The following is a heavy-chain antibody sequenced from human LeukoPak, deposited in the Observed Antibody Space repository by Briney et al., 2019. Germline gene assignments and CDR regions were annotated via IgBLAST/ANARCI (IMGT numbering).Heavy chain of an antibody. CDR2: MNPNNSDI. D-gene: IGHD1-14*01. CDR1: GYTFTSYH. V-gene: IGHV1-8*01. J-gene: IGHJ4*02. CDR3: VRVPPGTTIYAY. Sequence: GASVTVSCKASGYTFTSYHINWVRQATGQGLEWVGWMNPNNSDIGYAQKFQGRVTMTRNTSIGTAYIELSSLRSEDTAIYYCVRVPPGTTIYAYWGQGTLVTVSS.